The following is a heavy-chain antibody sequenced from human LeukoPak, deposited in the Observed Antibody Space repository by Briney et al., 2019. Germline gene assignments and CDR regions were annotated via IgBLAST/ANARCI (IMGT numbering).Heavy chain of an antibody. V-gene: IGHV2-5*01. J-gene: IGHJ4*02. D-gene: IGHD4-17*01. CDR1: GFSLSTSGVG. CDR3: AHYGDYRFLYYFDY. Sequence: ESGPTLVKPTQTLTLTCTFSGFSLSTSGVGVGWIRQPPGKALEWLALIYWNDDNRYSPSLKRRLTITKDTSKNQVVLTMTNMDPVDTATYYCAHYGDYRFLYYFDYWGQGTLVTVSS. CDR2: IYWNDDN.